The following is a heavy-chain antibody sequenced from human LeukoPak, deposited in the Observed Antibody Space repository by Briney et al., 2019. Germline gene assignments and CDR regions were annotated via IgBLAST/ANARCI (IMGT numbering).Heavy chain of an antibody. D-gene: IGHD3-16*01. CDR2: IYHSGST. V-gene: IGHV4-59*01. Sequence: SETLSLTCTVSGGSISSYYWSWIRQPPGKGLEWIGYIYHSGSTNYNPSLKSRVTISVDTSKNQFSLKLSPVTAADTAVYYCARVWGDAFDIWGQGTMVTVSS. CDR3: ARVWGDAFDI. J-gene: IGHJ3*02. CDR1: GGSISSYY.